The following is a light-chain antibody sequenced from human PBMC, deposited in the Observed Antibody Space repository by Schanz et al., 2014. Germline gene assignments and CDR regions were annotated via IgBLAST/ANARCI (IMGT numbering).Light chain of an antibody. CDR2: GAS. J-gene: IGKJ3*01. CDR3: HQYGISPFT. CDR1: QSVRSN. Sequence: EIVMTQSPATLSVSPGERATLSCRASQSVRSNLAWFPQKPGQAPRLLIYGASTRATGIPDRFSGSGSGTDFTLTISRLEPEDFAVYYCHQYGISPFTFGPGTKVDIK. V-gene: IGKV3-20*01.